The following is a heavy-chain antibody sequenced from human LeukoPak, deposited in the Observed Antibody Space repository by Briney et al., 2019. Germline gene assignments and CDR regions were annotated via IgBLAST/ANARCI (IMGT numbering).Heavy chain of an antibody. D-gene: IGHD6-13*01. Sequence: QPGGSLRLSCAASTFTFSSFAMNWVRQAPGRGLEWLSYISSSGSNIYYADSVKGRFTISRDNAKNSLYLQMNSLRAEDTAVYYCARQGGYSSSWADYWGQGTLVTVSS. CDR1: TFTFSSFA. J-gene: IGHJ4*02. V-gene: IGHV3-48*03. CDR3: ARQGGYSSSWADY. CDR2: ISSSGSNI.